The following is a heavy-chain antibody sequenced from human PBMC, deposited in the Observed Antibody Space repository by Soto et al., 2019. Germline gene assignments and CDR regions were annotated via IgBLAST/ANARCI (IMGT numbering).Heavy chain of an antibody. D-gene: IGHD2-15*01. J-gene: IGHJ1*01. CDR3: AIGLWWHTP. V-gene: IGHV3-23*01. Sequence: EVQLLESGGGLVQPGGSLRLSCSASGFTFGDHAMTWVRQAPGKGLEWLSGISGGGSGAYYADSVKGRFTVSRDNANNTRYRQMDNLGVEDTAADCCAIGLWWHTPWGQGTVVTVSS. CDR2: ISGGGSGA. CDR1: GFTFGDHA.